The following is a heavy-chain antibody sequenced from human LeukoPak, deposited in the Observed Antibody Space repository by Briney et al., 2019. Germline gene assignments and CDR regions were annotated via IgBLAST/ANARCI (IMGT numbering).Heavy chain of an antibody. J-gene: IGHJ4*02. D-gene: IGHD2-15*01. CDR3: AKETGYCSGGSCYGVVD. Sequence: GGSLRLSCAASGFTFSSYWMSWVRQAPGKGLEWVAVISYDGSNKYYADSVKGRFTISRDNSKNTLYLQMNSLRAEDTAVYYCAKETGYCSGGSCYGVVDWGQGTLVTVSS. V-gene: IGHV3-30*18. CDR2: ISYDGSNK. CDR1: GFTFSSYW.